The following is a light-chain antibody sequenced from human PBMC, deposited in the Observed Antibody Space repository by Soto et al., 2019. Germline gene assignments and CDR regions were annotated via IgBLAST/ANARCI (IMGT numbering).Light chain of an antibody. J-gene: IGLJ1*01. CDR1: CSDVGAYDY. CDR2: DVY. Sequence: QSLLTHPASFSGSPGQSITISCTGTCSDVGAYDYVSWYQQHPGKAPKLMIYDVYARPSGVSHRFSGSKSGNTASLTISGLQSDDEADYYCSSYTNTMSYVFGTGTKVTVL. CDR3: SSYTNTMSYV. V-gene: IGLV2-14*03.